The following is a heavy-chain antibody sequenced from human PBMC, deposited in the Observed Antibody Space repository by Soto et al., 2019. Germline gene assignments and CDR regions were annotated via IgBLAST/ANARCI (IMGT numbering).Heavy chain of an antibody. V-gene: IGHV3-9*01. J-gene: IGHJ4*02. CDR2: ISWNSGSI. Sequence: VQLVESGGGLVQPGRSLRLSCAASGFTFDDYAMHWVRQAPGKGLEWVSGISWNSGSIGYADSVKGRFTISRDNAKNSLYLQMNSLRAEDTALYYCAKDSNPLGYCSSTSCYLDYWGQGTLVTVSS. D-gene: IGHD2-2*01. CDR1: GFTFDDYA. CDR3: AKDSNPLGYCSSTSCYLDY.